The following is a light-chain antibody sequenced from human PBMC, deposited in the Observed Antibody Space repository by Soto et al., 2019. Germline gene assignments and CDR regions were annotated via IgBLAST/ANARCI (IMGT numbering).Light chain of an antibody. CDR1: QTISSW. J-gene: IGKJ1*01. Sequence: IQVTRAPSALCGSVGERVTITCRASQTISSWLAWYQQKPGKAPKLLIYKASTLKSGVPSRFSGSGSGTEFTLTISSLQPDDFATYYCQHYNSYSEAFGQGTKVDIK. V-gene: IGKV1-5*03. CDR3: QHYNSYSEA. CDR2: KAS.